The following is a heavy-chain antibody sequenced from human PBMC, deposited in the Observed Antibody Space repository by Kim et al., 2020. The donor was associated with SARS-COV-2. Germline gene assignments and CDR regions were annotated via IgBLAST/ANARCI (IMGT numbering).Heavy chain of an antibody. CDR3: VSCNGVNTCRLPVGAFDI. D-gene: IGHD2-8*01. V-gene: IGHV3-7*01. J-gene: IGHJ3*02. CDR2: VSRSGDER. CDR1: TFIFTNYW. Sequence: GGSLRLSCAASTFIFTNYWMNWVRQAPGKGLEWVASVSRSGDERYYVDSVKGRFTISRDNARNSLFLQMDGLTDEDTAVYYCVSCNGVNTCRLPVGAFDIWGEGTTVIVSP.